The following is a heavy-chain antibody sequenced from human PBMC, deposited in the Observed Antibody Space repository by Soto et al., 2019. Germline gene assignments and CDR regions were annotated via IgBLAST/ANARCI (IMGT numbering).Heavy chain of an antibody. CDR1: GGSISSSNW. J-gene: IGHJ4*02. CDR2: IYHSGST. CDR3: AMSSTTIFFSSGYYYVHDY. V-gene: IGHV4-4*02. Sequence: SETLSLTCAVSGGSISSSNWWSWVRQPPGKGLEWIGEIYHSGSTNYNPSLKSRVTISVDKSKNQFSLKPSSVTAADTAVYYCAMSSTTIFFSSGYYYVHDYWGQGTLVTVSS. D-gene: IGHD3-22*01.